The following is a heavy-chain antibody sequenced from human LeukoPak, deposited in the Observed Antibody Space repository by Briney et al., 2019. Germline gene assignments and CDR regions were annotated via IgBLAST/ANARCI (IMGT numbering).Heavy chain of an antibody. Sequence: SETLCLTCTVSGGSISSSSYYWGWIRQPPGKGLEWIGSIYYSGSTYYNPSLKSRVTISVDTSKNQCSLKLSSVTAADTAVYHCARDWGEDTAMVAGEDCSGGSCYPYNWFDPWGQGTLVTVSS. CDR1: GGSISSSSYY. V-gene: IGHV4-39*07. D-gene: IGHD2-15*01. J-gene: IGHJ5*02. CDR2: IYYSGST. CDR3: ARDWGEDTAMVAGEDCSGGSCYPYNWFDP.